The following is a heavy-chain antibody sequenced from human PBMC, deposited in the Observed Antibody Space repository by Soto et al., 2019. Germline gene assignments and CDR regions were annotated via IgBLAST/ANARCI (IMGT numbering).Heavy chain of an antibody. CDR3: AKDYRTMIVVYGMDV. D-gene: IGHD3-22*01. J-gene: IGHJ6*02. V-gene: IGHV3-30*18. CDR2: ISYDGSNK. CDR1: GFTFSSYG. Sequence: GGSLRLSCAASGFTFSSYGMHWVRQAPGKGLEWVAVISYDGSNKYYADSVKGRFTISRDNSKNTLYLQMNSLRAEDTAVYYCAKDYRTMIVVYGMDVWGQGTKVTVSS.